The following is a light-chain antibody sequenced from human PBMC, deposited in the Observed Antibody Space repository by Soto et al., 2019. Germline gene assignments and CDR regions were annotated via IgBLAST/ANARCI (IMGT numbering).Light chain of an antibody. Sequence: EIVMTQSPATLSGSPGERATLSCRASQSVSSNLAWYQQKPGKAPRLLIYGASSRTTGIPDRFSGSGSGTDFTLTISSLEPEDFAVYYCQQYSSSPLTFGGGTKVDIK. CDR3: QQYSSSPLT. J-gene: IGKJ4*01. CDR1: QSVSSN. CDR2: GAS. V-gene: IGKV3-20*01.